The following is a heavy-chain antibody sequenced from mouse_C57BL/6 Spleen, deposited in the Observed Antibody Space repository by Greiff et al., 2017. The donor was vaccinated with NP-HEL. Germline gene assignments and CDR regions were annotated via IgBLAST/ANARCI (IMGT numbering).Heavy chain of an antibody. Sequence: VQLQQSGAELVKPGASVKLSCKASGYTFTEYTIHWVKQRPGQGLEWIGGFYPGSGGIKYNEKFKDKATLTADKSSSTAYMELSSLTSEDSAVYFWASHDDDYGSSLTYFDFWGTGTTLTVSS. CDR3: ASHDDDYGSSLTYFDF. CDR1: GYTFTEYT. D-gene: IGHD1-1*01. CDR2: FYPGSGGI. V-gene: IGHV1-62-2*01. J-gene: IGHJ1*03.